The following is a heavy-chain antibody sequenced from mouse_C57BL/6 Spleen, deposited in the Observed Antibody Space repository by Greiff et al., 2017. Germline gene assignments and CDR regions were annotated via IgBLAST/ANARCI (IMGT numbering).Heavy chain of an antibody. J-gene: IGHJ1*03. D-gene: IGHD2-4*01. CDR1: GYTFTSYW. V-gene: IGHV1-69*01. Sequence: QVQLQQPGAELVMPGASVKLSCKASGYTFTSYWMPWVKQRPGQGLEWIGEIDPSDSYTNYNQKFKGKSTLTVDKSSSTAYMQLSRLTSEDSEDYEGARGDCDYEDWYFDVWGTGTTVTVSS. CDR3: ARGDCDYEDWYFDV. CDR2: IDPSDSYT.